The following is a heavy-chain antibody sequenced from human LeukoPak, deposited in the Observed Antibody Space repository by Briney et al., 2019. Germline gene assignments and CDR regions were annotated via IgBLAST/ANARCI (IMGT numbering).Heavy chain of an antibody. V-gene: IGHV3-21*01. CDR2: ISRTSSYI. D-gene: IGHD2-15*01. J-gene: IGHJ4*02. CDR1: GFTFSSYN. Sequence: PGGSLRLSCAASGFTFSSYNMNWVRQAPGKGLEWVSSISRTSSYIYYADSVKGRFTISRDNAQNSLYLQMSSLRVEDTAVYYCARVLETDCSGGSCYSGLDYWGQGTLVTVSS. CDR3: ARVLETDCSGGSCYSGLDY.